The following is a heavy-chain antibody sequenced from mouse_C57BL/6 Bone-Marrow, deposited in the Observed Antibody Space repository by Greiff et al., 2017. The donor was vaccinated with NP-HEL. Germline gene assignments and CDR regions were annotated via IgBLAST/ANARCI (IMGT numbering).Heavy chain of an antibody. J-gene: IGHJ1*03. V-gene: IGHV1-19*01. CDR2: INPYNGGT. CDR3: ARCTYYYGSSYWYFDV. CDR1: GYTFTDYY. D-gene: IGHD1-1*01. Sequence: EVQLQQSGPVLVKPGASVKMSCKASGYTFTDYYMNWVKQSHGKSLEWIGVINPYNGGTSYNQKFKGKATLTVDKSSSTAYMELNSLTSEDSAVYYCARCTYYYGSSYWYFDVWGTGTTVTVSS.